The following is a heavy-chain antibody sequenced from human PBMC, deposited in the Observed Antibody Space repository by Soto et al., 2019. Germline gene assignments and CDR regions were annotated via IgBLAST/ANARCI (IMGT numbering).Heavy chain of an antibody. V-gene: IGHV3-23*01. J-gene: IGHJ4*02. CDR1: GFSFSNYA. CDR2: ITSGGDST. Sequence: EVQLLESGGGLVQPGGSLRLSCAASGFSFSNYAMSWVRQAPGKGLEWVSSITSGGDSTYFADSVRGRFTISRDNSKSTLYLQLNSLTPEDTAVYFCTNGPFLAGDSWGQGTLVTVSS. CDR3: TNGPFLAGDS.